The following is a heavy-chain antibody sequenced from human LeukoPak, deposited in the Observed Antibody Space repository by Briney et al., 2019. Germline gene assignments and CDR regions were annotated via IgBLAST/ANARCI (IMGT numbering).Heavy chain of an antibody. CDR3: ARESGLEAFYI. Sequence: GGSLRLSCAASGFTVSSNYMSWVRQARGKGLEWVSSIGGSSSSKYYADSVKGRFAISRDNAKNSLYLQMNSLGAEDTAVYYCARESGLEAFYIWGQGTMVTVSS. V-gene: IGHV3-21*01. D-gene: IGHD3-10*01. CDR2: IGGSSSSK. CDR1: GFTVSSNY. J-gene: IGHJ3*02.